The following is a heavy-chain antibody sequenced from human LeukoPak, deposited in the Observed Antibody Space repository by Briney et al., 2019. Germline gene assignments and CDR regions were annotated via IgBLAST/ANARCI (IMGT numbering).Heavy chain of an antibody. V-gene: IGHV3-48*01. Sequence: GGSLRLSCAASGFTFSSYNMNWVRQAPGKGLEWVSDISSSGSTIYFADSVKGRFTISRDNAKNSLYLQMNSLRAEDTAVYYCARAGADYYDRGIFDYWGQGTLVTVSS. J-gene: IGHJ4*02. D-gene: IGHD3-22*01. CDR3: ARAGADYYDRGIFDY. CDR1: GFTFSSYN. CDR2: ISSSGSTI.